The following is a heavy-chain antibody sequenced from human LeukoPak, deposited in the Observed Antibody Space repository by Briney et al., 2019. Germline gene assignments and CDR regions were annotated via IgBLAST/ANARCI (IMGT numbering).Heavy chain of an antibody. CDR1: GFTVSSNY. CDR3: ARECESLKQNPDYGDYVEVGWFDP. V-gene: IGHV3-48*01. J-gene: IGHJ5*02. CDR2: ISSSSSTI. Sequence: GGSLRLSCAASGFTVSSNYMSWVRQAPGKGLEWVSYISSSSSTIYYADSVKGRFTISRDNAKNSLYLQMNSLRAEDTAVYYCARECESLKQNPDYGDYVEVGWFDPWGQGTLVTVSS. D-gene: IGHD4-17*01.